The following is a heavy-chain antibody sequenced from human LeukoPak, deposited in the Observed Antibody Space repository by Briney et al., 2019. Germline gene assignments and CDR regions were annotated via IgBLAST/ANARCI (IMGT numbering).Heavy chain of an antibody. CDR2: ITSSSSYI. V-gene: IGHV3-21*01. D-gene: IGHD6-19*01. Sequence: GGSLRLSCAASGSTFSSYNMNWVRQAPGKGLEWVSSITSSSSYIYYADSVKGRFTISRDNTKNSLYLQINSLRAEDTAVYYCARGAVSDSSGWYANWYFDLWGRGTLVTVSS. CDR3: ARGAVSDSSGWYANWYFDL. J-gene: IGHJ2*01. CDR1: GSTFSSYN.